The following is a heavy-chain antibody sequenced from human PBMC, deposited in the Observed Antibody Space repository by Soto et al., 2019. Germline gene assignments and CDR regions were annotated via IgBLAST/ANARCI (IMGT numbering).Heavy chain of an antibody. J-gene: IGHJ5*01. CDR3: ARGRYCLTGRCFPNWFDS. CDR2: IYYSGNT. V-gene: IGHV4-30-4*01. CDR1: GGSISSGYYY. Sequence: TSETLSLTCSVSGGSISSGYYYWSWIRQPPGKGLEWIGNIYYSGNTYYNPSLKSRLIISIDTSKNQFSLKVGSVTAADTAVYYCARGRYCLTGRCFPNWFDSWGQGTLVTVSS. D-gene: IGHD2-15*01.